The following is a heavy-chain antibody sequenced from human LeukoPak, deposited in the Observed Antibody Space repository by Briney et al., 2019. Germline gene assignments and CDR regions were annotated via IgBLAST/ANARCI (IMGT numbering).Heavy chain of an antibody. CDR1: GGTFSSYA. CDR3: ARHPGGSVAAGLNWFDP. V-gene: IGHV1-69*05. J-gene: IGHJ5*02. D-gene: IGHD6-6*01. CDR2: IIPIFGTA. Sequence: VASVKVSCKASGGTFSSYAISWVRQAPGQGLEWMGGIIPIFGTANYAQKFQGRVTITTDESTSTAYMELSSLRSEDTAVYYCARHPGGSVAAGLNWFDPWGQGTLVTVSS.